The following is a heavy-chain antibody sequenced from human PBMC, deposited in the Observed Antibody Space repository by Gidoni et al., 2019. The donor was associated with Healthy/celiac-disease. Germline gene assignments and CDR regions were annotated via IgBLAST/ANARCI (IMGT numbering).Heavy chain of an antibody. J-gene: IGHJ6*02. Sequence: QVQLVQSGAEVKKPGASVKVSCKASGYTFTSYGISGVRQAPGQGLAWMGWISAYNGNTNYAQKRQGRVTMTTDTSTSTAYMELRSRRSDDTAVYYCARALGDYYDSSSYYYYGMDVWGQGTTVTVSS. V-gene: IGHV1-18*04. D-gene: IGHD3-22*01. CDR1: GYTFTSYG. CDR3: ARALGDYYDSSSYYYYGMDV. CDR2: ISAYNGNT.